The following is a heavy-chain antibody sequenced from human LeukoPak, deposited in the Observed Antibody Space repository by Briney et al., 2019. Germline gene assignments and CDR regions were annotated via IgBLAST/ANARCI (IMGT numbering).Heavy chain of an antibody. J-gene: IGHJ5*02. CDR3: ARGATATTFYHWLDP. CDR1: GGTFGNYG. D-gene: IGHD1-7*01. V-gene: IGHV1-69*05. CDR2: IIPMYRTP. Sequence: ASVKVSCKASGGTFGNYGMSWVRQAPGQGLEWMGGIIPMYRTPTYAERFEGRVTISTDDSTSTVYMELSSLRSEDTAVYYCARGATATTFYHWLDPWGQGTLVTVSS.